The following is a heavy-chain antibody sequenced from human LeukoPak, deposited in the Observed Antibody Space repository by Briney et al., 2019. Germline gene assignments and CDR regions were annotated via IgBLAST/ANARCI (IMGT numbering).Heavy chain of an antibody. J-gene: IGHJ3*02. CDR1: GDSVSSDSAA. CDR2: TYYRSKWYN. D-gene: IGHD6-19*01. V-gene: IGHV6-1*01. Sequence: SQTLLLTCAISGDSVSSDSAAWSWIRQSPSRGLKWLGRTYYRSKWYNDYAISVKSRITINPDTSKNQFSLQLNSVTPEDTALYYCARGAVAVRNAFDIWGQGTMVTVSS. CDR3: ARGAVAVRNAFDI.